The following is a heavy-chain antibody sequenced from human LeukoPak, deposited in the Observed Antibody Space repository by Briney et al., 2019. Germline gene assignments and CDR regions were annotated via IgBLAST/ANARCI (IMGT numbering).Heavy chain of an antibody. Sequence: SETLSLTCTVSGGSISSSSYYWGWIRQPPGKGLEWIGSIYYSGSTYYNPSLKSRVTISVDTSKNQFSLKLSSVTAADTAVYYCARAPPSYSSSWYAPYYYYMDVWGKGTTVTVSS. CDR2: IYYSGST. CDR1: GGSISSSSYY. V-gene: IGHV4-39*01. J-gene: IGHJ6*03. CDR3: ARAPPSYSSSWYAPYYYYMDV. D-gene: IGHD6-13*01.